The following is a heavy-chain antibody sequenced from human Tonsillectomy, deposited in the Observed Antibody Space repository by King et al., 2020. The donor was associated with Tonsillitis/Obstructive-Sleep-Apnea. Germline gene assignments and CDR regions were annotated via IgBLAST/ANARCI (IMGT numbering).Heavy chain of an antibody. Sequence: VQLVESGGGVVQPGRSLRLSCAVSGFSFSNSGMHWVRQAPDKGLEWVAVISYDGSYKHSADSVKGRFTITRDNSKNTLYLQMNSLRPDATGVYYCAKSGPADFGSGYFQSYFYYAMDVWGQGTTVTISS. CDR1: GFSFSNSG. CDR3: AKSGPADFGSGYFQSYFYYAMDV. J-gene: IGHJ6*02. D-gene: IGHD3-3*01. V-gene: IGHV3-30*18. CDR2: ISYDGSYK.